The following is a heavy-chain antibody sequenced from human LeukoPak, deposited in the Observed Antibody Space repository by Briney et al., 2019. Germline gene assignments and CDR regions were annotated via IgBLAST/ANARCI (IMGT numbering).Heavy chain of an antibody. CDR2: IYHSGST. J-gene: IGHJ1*01. D-gene: IGHD3-22*01. CDR3: ARSVEDSSGYYPAEYFQH. Sequence: PSGTLSLTCAVSGGSISSSNWWSWVRQPPGKGLEWIGEIYHSGSTNYNPSLKSRVTISVDTSKNQFSLKLSSVTAADTAVYYCARSVEDSSGYYPAEYFQHWGQGTLVTVSS. CDR1: GGSISSSNW. V-gene: IGHV4-4*02.